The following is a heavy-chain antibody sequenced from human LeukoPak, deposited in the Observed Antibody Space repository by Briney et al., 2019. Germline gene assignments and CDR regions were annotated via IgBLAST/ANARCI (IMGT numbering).Heavy chain of an antibody. J-gene: IGHJ4*02. CDR3: AKLHNLNCDY. CDR2: IYSGGST. Sequence: PGGSLRLSCAASGFTVSSNYMSWVRQAPGKGLEWVSVIYSGGSTYYADSVKGRFTISRDNSKNTLYLQMNNLRPEDTAVYYCAKLHNLNCDYWGLGTLVTVSS. D-gene: IGHD1-14*01. CDR1: GFTVSSNY. V-gene: IGHV3-53*01.